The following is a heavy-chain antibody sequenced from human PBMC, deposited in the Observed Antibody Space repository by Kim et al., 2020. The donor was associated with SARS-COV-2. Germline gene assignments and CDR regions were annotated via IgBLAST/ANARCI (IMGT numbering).Heavy chain of an antibody. D-gene: IGHD3-3*01. J-gene: IGHJ3*02. CDR1: GGSISSGGYY. V-gene: IGHV4-31*03. CDR2: IYYSGST. CDR3: ARAQGRTIFGVVIIVNAFDI. Sequence: SETLFLTCTVSGGSISSGGYYWSWIRQHPGKGLEWIGYIYYSGSTYYNPSLKSRVTISVDTSKNQFSLKLSSVTAADTAVYYCARAQGRTIFGVVIIVNAFDIWGQGTMVTVSS.